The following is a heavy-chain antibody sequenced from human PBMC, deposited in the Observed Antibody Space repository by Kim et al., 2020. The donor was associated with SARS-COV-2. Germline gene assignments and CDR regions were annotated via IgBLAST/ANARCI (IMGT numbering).Heavy chain of an antibody. Sequence: GGSLRLSCAASGFTFNNYPIHWVRQAPGKGLEWVALISFDGNKQYYADSVRGRFTISRDNSKGSLYLEMNGLRVEDTAVYFCARTNVPDSLARGPITSGVGYYYGMDVWGQGTAVTVSS. V-gene: IGHV3-30*03. CDR2: ISFDGNKQ. D-gene: IGHD3-10*01. J-gene: IGHJ6*02. CDR1: GFTFNNYP. CDR3: ARTNVPDSLARGPITSGVGYYYGMDV.